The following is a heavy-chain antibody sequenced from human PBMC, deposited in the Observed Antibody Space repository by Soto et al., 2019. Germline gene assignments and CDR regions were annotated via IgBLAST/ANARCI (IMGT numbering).Heavy chain of an antibody. CDR1: GFTFSNAW. CDR3: ARMSSGHSFYFDY. J-gene: IGHJ4*02. CDR2: IKSGGTT. D-gene: IGHD5-12*01. Sequence: GGSLILSCAASGFTFSNAWMSWVRQAPGKGLEWVGRIKSGGTTDYADSVKGRFTISRDNSKNTLYLQMNSLRAEDTAVYYCARMSSGHSFYFDYWRQATLVTVSS. V-gene: IGHV3-53*01.